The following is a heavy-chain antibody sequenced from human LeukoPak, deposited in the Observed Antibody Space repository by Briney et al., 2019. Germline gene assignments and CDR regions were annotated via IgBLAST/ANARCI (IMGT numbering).Heavy chain of an antibody. CDR1: GGSISSSSYY. J-gene: IGHJ4*02. Sequence: SETLSLTCTVSGGSISSSSYYWGWIRQPPGKGLEWTATISHSGNTYYNPSLKSRVIISMDTSKNRFSLRLNSVTAADTAVYYCARLGVIGRTFDYWGQGTLVTVSS. V-gene: IGHV4-39*07. D-gene: IGHD2-21*01. CDR2: ISHSGNT. CDR3: ARLGVIGRTFDY.